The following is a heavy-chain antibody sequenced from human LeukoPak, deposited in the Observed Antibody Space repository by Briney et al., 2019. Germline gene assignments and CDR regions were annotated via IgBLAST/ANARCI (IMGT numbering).Heavy chain of an antibody. CDR3: ATEGFYY. J-gene: IGHJ4*02. V-gene: IGHV3-23*01. Sequence: GGSLRLSCAASGATLSKYGMKWVRQAAWAGLEYVSGISRSGDITHYADSVKGRFTISRDNVKNTLYLQMNSLRAEDTALYYCATEGFYYWGPGTQVTVSS. CDR1: GATLSKYG. CDR2: ISRSGDIT. D-gene: IGHD2/OR15-2a*01.